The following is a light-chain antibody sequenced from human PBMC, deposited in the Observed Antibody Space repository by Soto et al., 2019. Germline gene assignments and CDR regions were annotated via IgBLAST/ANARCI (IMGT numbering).Light chain of an antibody. J-gene: IGKJ5*01. Sequence: EIVLTQSPGTLSLSPGERAILSCRASQSLSSSFLAWYQQKPGQAPRLLIYSSSNRATGIPDRFSGSGSGTDFTLTISRLEPEDFAVYYCQQYGTASITFGQGTRLEIK. V-gene: IGKV3-20*01. CDR2: SSS. CDR3: QQYGTASIT. CDR1: QSLSSSF.